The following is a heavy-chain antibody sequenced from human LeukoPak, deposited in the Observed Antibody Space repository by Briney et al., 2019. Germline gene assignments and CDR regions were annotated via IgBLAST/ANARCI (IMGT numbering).Heavy chain of an antibody. CDR1: GFTFSSYW. V-gene: IGHV3-7*01. D-gene: IGHD6-13*01. CDR3: ARTDGSSWPAFDY. Sequence: GRSLRLSCAASGFTFSSYWMSWVRQAPGKGLEWVANIKQDGSEKYYVDSVKGRFTISRDNAKNSLYLQMNSLRAEDTAVYYCARTDGSSWPAFDYWGQGTLVTVSS. CDR2: IKQDGSEK. J-gene: IGHJ4*02.